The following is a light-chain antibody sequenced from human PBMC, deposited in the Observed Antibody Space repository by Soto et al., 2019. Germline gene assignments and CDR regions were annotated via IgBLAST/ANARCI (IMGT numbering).Light chain of an antibody. CDR1: QNIGNK. CDR2: GAS. J-gene: IGKJ4*01. V-gene: IGKV3-15*01. Sequence: IVMTQSPGTLSVSPGERATHSCRASQNIGNKVGWYQQKPGQAPRLLIYGASTRATGIPVRFSGSGSGTEFTLTITSLQSEDSAVYYCPEYNYWHPITIGGGTQVEIK. CDR3: PEYNYWHPIT.